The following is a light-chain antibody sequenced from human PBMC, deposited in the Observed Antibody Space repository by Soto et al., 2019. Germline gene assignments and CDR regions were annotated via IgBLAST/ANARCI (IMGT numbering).Light chain of an antibody. J-gene: IGKJ1*01. Sequence: EIMLTQSPATLSLSKGERATLSCRPSQSVGNNFLAWYQQKPGQAPTLLIYDASSRASGLPDRFSGSGSEADFTLTVSRLELEDFAVYFCHQYGTSPQTFGQGTIVDI. CDR2: DAS. V-gene: IGKV3-20*01. CDR1: QSVGNNF. CDR3: HQYGTSPQT.